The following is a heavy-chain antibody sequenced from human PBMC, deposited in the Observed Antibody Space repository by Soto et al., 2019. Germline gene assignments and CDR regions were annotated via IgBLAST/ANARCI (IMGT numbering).Heavy chain of an antibody. CDR2: IKQDGSEK. CDR3: ARGIGYSSGGYRIEYFQH. Sequence: EVQLVESGGGLVQPGGSLRLSCAASGFTFSSYWMSWVRQAPGKGLEWVANIKQDGSEKYYVDSVKGRFTISRDNAKNSLYLQMNSLRAEDTAVYYCARGIGYSSGGYRIEYFQHWGQGTLVTVSS. D-gene: IGHD6-19*01. CDR1: GFTFSSYW. V-gene: IGHV3-7*01. J-gene: IGHJ1*01.